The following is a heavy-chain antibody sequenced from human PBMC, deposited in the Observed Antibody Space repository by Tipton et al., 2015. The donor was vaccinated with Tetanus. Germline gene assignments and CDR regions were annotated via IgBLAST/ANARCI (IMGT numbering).Heavy chain of an antibody. J-gene: IGHJ6*02. Sequence: LRLSCTVSGGSVSSGSYYWSWIRQPPGKGLEWIGYFFYSGSTNYNPSLKSRVTISVDTSKNQFSLQLAFVTAADTAIYYCARERIEAFYYHGLDVWGPGTTVTVSS. CDR1: GGSVSSGSYY. CDR2: FFYSGST. D-gene: IGHD2-21*01. V-gene: IGHV4-61*01. CDR3: ARERIEAFYYHGLDV.